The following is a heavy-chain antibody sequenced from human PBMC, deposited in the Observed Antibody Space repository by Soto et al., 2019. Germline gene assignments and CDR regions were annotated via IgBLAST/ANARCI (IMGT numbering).Heavy chain of an antibody. CDR3: AKDLTDHPYYFDY. CDR2: ISYDGSNK. J-gene: IGHJ4*02. V-gene: IGHV3-30*18. Sequence: VAVISYDGSNKYYADSVKGRFTISRDNSKNTLYLQMNSLRAEDTAVYYCAKDLTDHPYYFDYWGQGTLVTVSS.